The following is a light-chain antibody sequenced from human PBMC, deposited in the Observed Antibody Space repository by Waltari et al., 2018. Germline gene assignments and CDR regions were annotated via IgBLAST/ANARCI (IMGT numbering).Light chain of an antibody. J-gene: IGLJ2*01. CDR3: SSYTTTSAII. V-gene: IGLV2-14*03. Sequence: GSPGQSITISCTGTSSDVGGYNYVAWYQQYPGKAPKLILFDVSRWPSGVSNRFSGSKSGNTASLTISGLQAEDEADYYCSSYTTTSAIIFGGGTTLTVL. CDR1: SSDVGGYNY. CDR2: DVS.